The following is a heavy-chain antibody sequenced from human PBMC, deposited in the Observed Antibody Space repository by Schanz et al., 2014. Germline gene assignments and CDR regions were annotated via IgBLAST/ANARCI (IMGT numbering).Heavy chain of an antibody. CDR1: GFTFSSYG. CDR3: ARDGGRDGYNLAFDV. J-gene: IGHJ3*01. V-gene: IGHV3-30*03. Sequence: QVQLVESGGGVVQPGGSLRLSCAASGFTFSSYGMHWVRQVPGKGLGWVAIISYDGRHKNYADSVKGRFTISRDNSKNTLHLQMNSLRVEDTAVYFCARDGGRDGYNLAFDVWGQGTLVTVSS. D-gene: IGHD5-12*01. CDR2: ISYDGRHK.